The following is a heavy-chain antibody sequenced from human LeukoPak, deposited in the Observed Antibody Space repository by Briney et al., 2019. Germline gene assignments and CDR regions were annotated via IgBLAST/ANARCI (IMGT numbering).Heavy chain of an antibody. D-gene: IGHD6-19*01. Sequence: ASVKVSCKASGYTFTSYDINWVRQATGQGLEWMGWMNPNSGNTGYAQKFQGRVTMTRNTSISTAYMELSSLRSEDTAGYYCARGFVAVAGTVDYWGQGTLVTVSS. J-gene: IGHJ4*02. CDR2: MNPNSGNT. V-gene: IGHV1-8*01. CDR1: GYTFTSYD. CDR3: ARGFVAVAGTVDY.